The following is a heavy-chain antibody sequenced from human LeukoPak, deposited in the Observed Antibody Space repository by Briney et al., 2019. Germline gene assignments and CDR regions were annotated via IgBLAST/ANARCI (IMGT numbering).Heavy chain of an antibody. V-gene: IGHV1-46*01. CDR2: ISPSGGST. J-gene: IGHJ4*02. CDR3: ARVAVVGGYVWH. Sequence: GASVKVSCKAFGYTFTSNYMHWVRQAPGQGPEGMGVISPSGGSTTYAQKFQGRVTLTRDMSTSTDYLELSSLRSEDTAVYYCARVAVVGGYVWHWGQGTLVTVSS. CDR1: GYTFTSNY. D-gene: IGHD3-16*01.